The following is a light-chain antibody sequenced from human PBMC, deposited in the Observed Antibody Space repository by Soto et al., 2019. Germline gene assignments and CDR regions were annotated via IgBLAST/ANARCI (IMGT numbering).Light chain of an antibody. CDR3: CSYAPISTYV. CDR2: EVT. Sequence: QAVLTQPASVSGSPGQSITISCTGTSSDVGSHNFVSWYQQRPGKAPKLMIFEVTKRPSGVSSRFSASKSGNTASLTISGVQAEDEADYYCCSYAPISTYVFGAGTKLTVL. J-gene: IGLJ1*01. V-gene: IGLV2-23*02. CDR1: SSDVGSHNF.